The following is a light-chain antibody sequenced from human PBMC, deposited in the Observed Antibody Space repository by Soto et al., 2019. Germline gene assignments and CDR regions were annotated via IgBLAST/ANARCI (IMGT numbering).Light chain of an antibody. CDR1: GGSIASNY. J-gene: IGLJ3*02. Sequence: NFMLAQPHSVSESPGKTITISCTRSGGSIASNYVQWFLQRPGRSPTTVIYEDNQRPSGVPDRFSGSIDSSSNSASLTISGLKTEDEATYYCQSFDSSDQVFGGGTQLTVL. CDR2: EDN. V-gene: IGLV6-57*01. CDR3: QSFDSSDQV.